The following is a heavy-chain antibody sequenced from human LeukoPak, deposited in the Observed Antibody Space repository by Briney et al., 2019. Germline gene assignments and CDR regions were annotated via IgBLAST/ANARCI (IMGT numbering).Heavy chain of an antibody. CDR1: GYRFTSYW. J-gene: IGHJ4*02. CDR3: ARHVQYCSSTSYHGDY. CDR2: INPGDSDT. V-gene: IGHV5-51*01. D-gene: IGHD2-2*01. Sequence: GESLKISCKGSGYRFTSYWIGWVRQMPGKGLEWMGIINPGDSDTRYSPSFQGQVTISADKSISTAYLQWSSLKASDTAMYYCARHVQYCSSTSYHGDYWGQGTLVTVSS.